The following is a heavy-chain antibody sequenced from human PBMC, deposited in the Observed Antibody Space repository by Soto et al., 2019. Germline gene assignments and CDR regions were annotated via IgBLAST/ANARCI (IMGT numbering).Heavy chain of an antibody. CDR2: SNHSGST. D-gene: IGHD1-7*01. J-gene: IGHJ5*02. Sequence: SETLSLTCAVYRGSFSGYYWNWIRQPPGKGLEWVGESNHSGSTNYNPSLKSRVTISVDTSKNRFSLKLSSVTAAATAVYDCARDRITGTTYGPWGQGTLVTLSS. V-gene: IGHV4-34*01. CDR1: RGSFSGYY. CDR3: ARDRITGTTYGP.